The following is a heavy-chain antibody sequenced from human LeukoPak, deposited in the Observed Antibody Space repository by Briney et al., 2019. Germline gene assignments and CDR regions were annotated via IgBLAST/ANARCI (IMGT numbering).Heavy chain of an antibody. CDR3: ARDREAVAGNWFDP. D-gene: IGHD6-19*01. J-gene: IGHJ5*02. CDR2: IYTSGST. CDR1: GGSISSYY. Sequence: PSETLSLTCTVSGGSISSYYWSWIRQPAGKGLEWIGRIYTSGSTNYNPSLKSRVTMSVDTSKNQFSLKLSSVTAADTAVYYCARDREAVAGNWFDPWGEGTLVTVSS. V-gene: IGHV4-4*07.